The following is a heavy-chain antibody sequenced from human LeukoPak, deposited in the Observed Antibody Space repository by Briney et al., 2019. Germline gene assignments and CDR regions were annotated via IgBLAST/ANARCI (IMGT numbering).Heavy chain of an antibody. CDR2: IYYSGST. Sequence: PSETLSLTCTVSGGSISSYYWSWIRQPPGKGLEWIGYIYYSGSTNYNPSLKSRVTISVDTSKNQFSLKLSSVTAADTAVYYCARHEAGSLGYWGQGTLVTVSS. CDR3: ARHEAGSLGY. CDR1: GGSISSYY. J-gene: IGHJ4*02. D-gene: IGHD1-14*01. V-gene: IGHV4-59*01.